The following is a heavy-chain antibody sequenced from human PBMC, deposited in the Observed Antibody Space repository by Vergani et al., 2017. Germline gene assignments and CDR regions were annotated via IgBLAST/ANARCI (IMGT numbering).Heavy chain of an antibody. J-gene: IGHJ4*02. Sequence: EVQLVESGGGLVKPGGSLRLSCAASGFTFSNAWMNWVRQAPGKGLEWVGRIKSKTDGGTTDYAAPVKGRFTISRDNAKNSLYLQMNSLRAEDTAVYYCAREMIVVDLNPYXFDYWGQGTLVTVSS. CDR2: IKSKTDGGTT. V-gene: IGHV3-15*07. CDR1: GFTFSNAW. D-gene: IGHD3-22*01. CDR3: AREMIVVDLNPYXFDY.